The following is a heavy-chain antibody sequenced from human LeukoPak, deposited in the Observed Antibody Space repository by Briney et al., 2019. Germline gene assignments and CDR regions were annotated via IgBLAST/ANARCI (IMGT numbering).Heavy chain of an antibody. Sequence: GGSLRLSCAASGFTFSSYEMNWVRQAPGKGLEWVAIITHDGSYEDYADSVKGRFTISRHNYERTLYLQLDSLRSEDTAVYYCAKDFRPTMASVIDYWGQGTQVTVSS. V-gene: IGHV3-30*18. CDR3: AKDFRPTMASVIDY. CDR1: GFTFSSYE. D-gene: IGHD2-2*01. CDR2: ITHDGSYE. J-gene: IGHJ4*02.